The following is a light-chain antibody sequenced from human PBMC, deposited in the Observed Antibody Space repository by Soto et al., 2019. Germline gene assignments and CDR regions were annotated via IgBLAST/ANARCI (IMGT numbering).Light chain of an antibody. J-gene: IGKJ2*01. Sequence: EIVLTQSPATLSLSPGERATLSCRASQSVSSYLSWYQQKPGQAPRLLIHDASNRATGIPARFSGSGSGTDFTLTISSLEPADFSLYFCQQRSSWPRVTFGQGTQLEIK. CDR1: QSVSSY. V-gene: IGKV3-11*01. CDR3: QQRSSWPRVT. CDR2: DAS.